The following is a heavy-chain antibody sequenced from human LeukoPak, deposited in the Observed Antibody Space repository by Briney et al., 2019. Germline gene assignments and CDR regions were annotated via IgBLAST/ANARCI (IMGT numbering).Heavy chain of an antibody. Sequence: PGESLKISWKGSRYSFTSYWIGWVRQMPGKGLEGMGIIYPGDSYSKYSTSFQGQFTISADKSIVPPYLQWSSLKASDTAMYYCARRGPLDYWGQGTLVTVSS. V-gene: IGHV5-51*01. CDR2: IYPGDSYS. CDR3: ARRGPLDY. J-gene: IGHJ4*02. CDR1: RYSFTSYW.